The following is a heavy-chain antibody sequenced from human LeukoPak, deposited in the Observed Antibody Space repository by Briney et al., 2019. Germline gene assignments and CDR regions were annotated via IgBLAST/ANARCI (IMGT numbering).Heavy chain of an antibody. Sequence: GGSLRLSCAASGFTFDDYGMSWVRQAPGKGLEWVSGINWNGGRTGYADSVKGRFTISRDNARNSLYLQMNSLRAEDTALYYCARDYDSSGYSDAFDIWGQGTMVTVSS. CDR3: ARDYDSSGYSDAFDI. CDR1: GFTFDDYG. V-gene: IGHV3-20*04. D-gene: IGHD3-22*01. J-gene: IGHJ3*02. CDR2: INWNGGRT.